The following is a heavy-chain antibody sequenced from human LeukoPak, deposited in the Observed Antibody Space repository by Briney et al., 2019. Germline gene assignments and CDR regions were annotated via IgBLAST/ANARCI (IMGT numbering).Heavy chain of an antibody. CDR3: ARTFYYDSSGYYSLFY. CDR2: IYYSGSI. V-gene: IGHV4-39*01. D-gene: IGHD3-22*01. J-gene: IGHJ4*01. Sequence: SETLSLTCTVSGGSISSSSYYWGWIRQPPGKGLEWIGSIYYSGSIYYNPSLKSRVTISVDTSKNQFSLKLSSVTAADTAVYYCARTFYYDSSGYYSLFYWGQGILVTVSS. CDR1: GGSISSSSYY.